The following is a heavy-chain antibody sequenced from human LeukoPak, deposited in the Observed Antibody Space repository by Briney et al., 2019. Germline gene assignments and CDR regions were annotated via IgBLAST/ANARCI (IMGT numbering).Heavy chain of an antibody. CDR1: GGSISSSSYY. CDR2: IYYSGST. CDR3: ARHLCSSTSCYYYGMDV. Sequence: SETLSLTCTVSGGSISSSSYYWGWIRQPPGKGLEWIGSIYYSGSTYYYPSLKSRVTISVDTSKNQFSLKLSSVTAADTAVYYCARHLCSSTSCYYYGMDVWGQGTTVTVSS. J-gene: IGHJ6*02. D-gene: IGHD2-2*01. V-gene: IGHV4-39*01.